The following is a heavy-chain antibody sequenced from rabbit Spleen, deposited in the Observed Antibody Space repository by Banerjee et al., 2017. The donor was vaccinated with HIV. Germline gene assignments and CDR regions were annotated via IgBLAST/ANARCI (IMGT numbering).Heavy chain of an antibody. CDR2: IVGISRGFT. CDR3: ARSRYYDAEDSGYAYAIPNNL. D-gene: IGHD6-1*01. V-gene: IGHV1S40*01. J-gene: IGHJ4*01. CDR1: GFSFNNNDY. Sequence: QTLGGSGGDLVKPGAALTLSCTASGFSFNNNDYMCCVRQAPGEGRGWISCIVGISRGFTYTATWTKGRFTCSKASSTTVTLQMTSLTVEDTATYFCARSRYYDAEDSGYAYAIPNNLWGPGTLVTVS.